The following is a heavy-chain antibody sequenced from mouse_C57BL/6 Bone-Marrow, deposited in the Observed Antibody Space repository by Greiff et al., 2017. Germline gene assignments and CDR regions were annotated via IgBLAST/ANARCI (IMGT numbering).Heavy chain of an antibody. CDR3: ARHYGSSSARFDY. J-gene: IGHJ2*01. CDR1: GYTFTSYW. Sequence: VQLQQPGAELVMPGASVKLSCKASGYTFTSYWMHWVKQRPGQGLEWIGEIDPSDSYTNYNQKFKGKSTLTVDKSSSTAYMQLSSLTSEDSAVYYCARHYGSSSARFDYWGQGTTLTVSS. V-gene: IGHV1-69*01. CDR2: IDPSDSYT. D-gene: IGHD1-1*01.